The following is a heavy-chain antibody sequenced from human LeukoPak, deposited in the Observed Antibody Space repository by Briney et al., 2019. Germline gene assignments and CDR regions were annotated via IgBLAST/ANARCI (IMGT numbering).Heavy chain of an antibody. Sequence: GGSLRLSCAASGFTFRNSWMNWVRQAPGKGLVWVSPINSDGTTTTYADSVKGRFIISRDNAKNTLYLQMNSLRAEDTAVYYCVKRDGYKPWDYNGMDVWGQGTTVTVSS. J-gene: IGHJ6*02. CDR1: GFTFRNSW. D-gene: IGHD5-24*01. CDR3: VKRDGYKPWDYNGMDV. CDR2: INSDGTTT. V-gene: IGHV3-74*01.